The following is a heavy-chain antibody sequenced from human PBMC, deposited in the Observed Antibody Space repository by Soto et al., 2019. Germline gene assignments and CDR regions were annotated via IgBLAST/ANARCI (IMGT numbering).Heavy chain of an antibody. V-gene: IGHV4-4*02. J-gene: IGHJ4*02. Sequence: QMQLQESGPGLVKPSETLSLTCAVSSASIISEQRWSWVRQPPGKGLEWIGEIHHSGSTNNNPSLRSRVTMSVDKSKNQFSLNLNPVTAADTAVYSCARSFGWYAIDQWGQGTLVIVSS. CDR1: SASIISEQR. CDR2: IHHSGST. CDR3: ARSFGWYAIDQ. D-gene: IGHD6-19*01.